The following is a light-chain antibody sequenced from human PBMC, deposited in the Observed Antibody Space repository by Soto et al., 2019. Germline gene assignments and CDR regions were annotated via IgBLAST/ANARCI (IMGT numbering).Light chain of an antibody. Sequence: DIQLTQSPSFLSASVGDRVTITCRASQDISRYLAWYQQKAGKAPKLLIYDASTLQKGVPSRFSGSGSGTEFTLTISSLQPDDFATYYCQQLNTYPLFTFGPGTEVDI. CDR3: QQLNTYPLFT. V-gene: IGKV1-9*01. CDR2: DAS. J-gene: IGKJ3*01. CDR1: QDISRY.